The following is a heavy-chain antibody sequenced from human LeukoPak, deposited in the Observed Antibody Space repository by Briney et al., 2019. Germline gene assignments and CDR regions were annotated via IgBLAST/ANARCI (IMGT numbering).Heavy chain of an antibody. CDR1: GGSIINYY. V-gene: IGHV4-4*07. J-gene: IGHJ4*02. CDR3: ARGGTVTNFGY. Sequence: PSETLSLTCTVSGGSIINYYWSWIRQPAGKGLEWIGRIYTSGSTNYNPSLKSRVTMSVDTSKNQFSLKLSSVTAADAAVYYCARGGTVTNFGYWGQGALVTVSS. D-gene: IGHD4-17*01. CDR2: IYTSGST.